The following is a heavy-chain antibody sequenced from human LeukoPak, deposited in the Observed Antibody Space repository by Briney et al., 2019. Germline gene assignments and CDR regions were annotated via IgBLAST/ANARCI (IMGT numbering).Heavy chain of an antibody. CDR1: GGSISSNY. Sequence: SETLSLTCTVSGGSISSNYWSWIRQPPGKGLEWIGYIYYSGSTNYNPSLKSRVTISVDTSKNQFSLKLSSVTAADTAVYYCARISYGERADAFDIWGQGTMVTVSS. D-gene: IGHD5-18*01. CDR2: IYYSGST. J-gene: IGHJ3*02. CDR3: ARISYGERADAFDI. V-gene: IGHV4-59*01.